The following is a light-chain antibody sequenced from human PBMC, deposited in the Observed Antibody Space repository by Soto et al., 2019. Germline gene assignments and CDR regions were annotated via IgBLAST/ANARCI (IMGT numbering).Light chain of an antibody. CDR3: QQSYSTPLI. CDR2: AAS. V-gene: IGKV1-39*01. J-gene: IGKJ4*01. CDR1: QSISSY. Sequence: DIQMTQSPSSLSASVGDRVTITCRASQSISSYLNWYQQKPGKAPKLLIYAASSLQSGVPSRFTGSGSGTDFTLTISSLQPEDFANYYCQQSYSTPLIFGGGTKVDIK.